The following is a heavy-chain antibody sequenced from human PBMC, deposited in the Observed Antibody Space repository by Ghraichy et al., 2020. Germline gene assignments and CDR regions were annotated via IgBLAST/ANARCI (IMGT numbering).Heavy chain of an antibody. CDR3: ATAEVQYHFNWFDP. CDR2: IYTTGHT. J-gene: IGHJ5*02. D-gene: IGHD1-1*01. CDR1: GGSIRSGSYY. Sequence: SETLSLTCTVSGGSIRSGSYYWSWIRQSAGKGLEWIGRIYTTGHTNYNPSLKSRVTMLIDTSKNQFSLQLSSVTAADTAVYYCATAEVQYHFNWFDPWGQGTLVTVSS. V-gene: IGHV4-61*02.